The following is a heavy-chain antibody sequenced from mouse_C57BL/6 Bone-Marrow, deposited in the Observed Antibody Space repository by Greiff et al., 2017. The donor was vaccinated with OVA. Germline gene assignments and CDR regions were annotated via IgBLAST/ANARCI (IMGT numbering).Heavy chain of an antibody. Sequence: VKLQESGAELARPGASVKLSCKASGYTFTSYGISWVKQRTGQGLEWIGEIYPRSGNTYYNEKFKGKATLTADKSSSTAYMELRSLTSEDAAVYFCARKGGYYWFAYWGQGTLVTVSA. V-gene: IGHV1-81*01. D-gene: IGHD2-3*01. CDR2: IYPRSGNT. J-gene: IGHJ3*01. CDR3: ARKGGYYWFAY. CDR1: GYTFTSYG.